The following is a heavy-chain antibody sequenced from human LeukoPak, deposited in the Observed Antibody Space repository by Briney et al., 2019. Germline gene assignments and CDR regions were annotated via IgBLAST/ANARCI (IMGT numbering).Heavy chain of an antibody. CDR2: INHSGST. Sequence: PSETLSLTCAVYGGSFSGYYWSWIRQPPGKGLEWIGEINHSGSTNYNPSLKSRVTISVDTSKNQFSLKLSSVTAADTAVYYCARYGRDGVQRREGWYFDLWGRGTLVTVSS. J-gene: IGHJ2*01. CDR3: ARYGRDGVQRREGWYFDL. CDR1: GGSFSGYY. V-gene: IGHV4-34*01. D-gene: IGHD5-24*01.